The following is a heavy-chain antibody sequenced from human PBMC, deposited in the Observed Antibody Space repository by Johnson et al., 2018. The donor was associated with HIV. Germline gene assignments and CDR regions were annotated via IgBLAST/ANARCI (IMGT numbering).Heavy chain of an antibody. V-gene: IGHV3-15*01. J-gene: IGHJ3*02. CDR1: GFTFSNVW. D-gene: IGHD3-16*02. CDR2: IKRKIEGETT. Sequence: VQLVESGGGLVQPGGSLRLSCAASGFTFSNVWMTWVRQAPGKGLEWVGRIKRKIEGETTDYAAPVKGRFTISRDDSKNTLYLKMNSLTTEDTAVYYCTTAIVIDAFDIWGQGTMVTVSS. CDR3: TTAIVIDAFDI.